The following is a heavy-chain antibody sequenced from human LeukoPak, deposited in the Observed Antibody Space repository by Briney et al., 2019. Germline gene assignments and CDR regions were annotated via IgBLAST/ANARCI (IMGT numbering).Heavy chain of an antibody. V-gene: IGHV3-66*01. J-gene: IGHJ4*02. D-gene: IGHD6-13*01. CDR2: ICSGGST. Sequence: GGSLRLSCAASGFTVSSNYMSWVRQAPGKGLEWVSVICSGGSTYYADSVKGRFTISRDNSKNTLYLQMNSLRAEDTAVYYCAREYSSSWFAFDYWGQGTLVTVSS. CDR3: AREYSSSWFAFDY. CDR1: GFTVSSNY.